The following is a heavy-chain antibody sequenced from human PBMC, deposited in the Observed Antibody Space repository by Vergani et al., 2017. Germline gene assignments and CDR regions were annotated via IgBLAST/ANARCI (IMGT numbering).Heavy chain of an antibody. J-gene: IGHJ4*02. CDR2: ISWNSGAV. CDR1: GITFWKFG. V-gene: IGHV3-9*01. CDR3: VKGPTIYGEVNYYFDN. D-gene: IGHD3-3*01. Sequence: EVDLVESGGGLAQPGGSLRLSCEASGITFWKFGMHWVRQGPGKGLEWVSGISWNSGAVDYADSVRGRFTISRDNAKKSLYLQMHSLRDEDTALYYCVKGPTIYGEVNYYFDNWGQGTLVIVSS.